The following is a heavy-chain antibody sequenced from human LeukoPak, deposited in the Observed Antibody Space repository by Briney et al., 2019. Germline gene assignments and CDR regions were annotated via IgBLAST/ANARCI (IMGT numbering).Heavy chain of an antibody. V-gene: IGHV3-30*03. CDR1: GFTFSSYG. D-gene: IGHD6-19*01. J-gene: IGHJ4*02. CDR3: ARAVAGFDY. Sequence: GGSLRLSCAASGFTFSSYGIHWVRQAPGKGLEWVAVISYDGNNKDYTDSVKGGFTISRDNSKNTLYLQMNSLRPEDTAVYYCARAVAGFDYWGQGTLVTVSS. CDR2: ISYDGNNK.